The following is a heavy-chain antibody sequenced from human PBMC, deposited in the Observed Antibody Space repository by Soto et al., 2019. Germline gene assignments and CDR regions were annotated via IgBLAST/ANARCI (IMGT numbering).Heavy chain of an antibody. CDR3: ARDQTGITTTGGGRIDH. V-gene: IGHV3-30-3*01. CDR1: GFTFSTHA. Sequence: GGSLRLSCAASGFTFSTHAMHWVRQAPGKGLECVAIVSFDGSNKYYAGSVKGRFTISRDNSKNTLYLQMSGLTPEDTAVYYCARDQTGITTTGGGRIDHWGQGTLVTVSS. D-gene: IGHD1-20*01. CDR2: VSFDGSNK. J-gene: IGHJ4*02.